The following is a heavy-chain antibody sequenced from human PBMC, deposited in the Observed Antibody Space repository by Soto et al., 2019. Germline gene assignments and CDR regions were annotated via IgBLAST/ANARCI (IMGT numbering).Heavy chain of an antibody. CDR1: GINYNTYA. Sequence: QVQLVQSGAEMKKPGASVKLSCKTSGINYNTYAIHWVRQAPGQGLEWMGWINAGNGDTRYSQNFQGRVTLTXXTSASTVYMDLDSXXSEDTGVYYCARAISGYVTWGQGTLVTVSS. V-gene: IGHV1-3*01. CDR3: ARAISGYVT. CDR2: INAGNGDT. D-gene: IGHD5-12*01. J-gene: IGHJ4*02.